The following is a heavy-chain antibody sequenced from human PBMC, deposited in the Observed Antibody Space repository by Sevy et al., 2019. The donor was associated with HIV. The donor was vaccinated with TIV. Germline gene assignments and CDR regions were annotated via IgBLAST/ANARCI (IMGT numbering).Heavy chain of an antibody. CDR1: GFTFSSFE. CDR2: ISNSGSII. D-gene: IGHD6-13*01. V-gene: IGHV3-48*03. CDR3: AREDGSRQYFQY. Sequence: GGSLRLSCVASGFTFSSFEMNWVRQAPGKGLEWVSHISNSGSIIYYEDSVKGRFTISRDNAKNSLYLQMNSLRAEDTAVYYCAREDGSRQYFQYWGQGILVTVSS. J-gene: IGHJ1*01.